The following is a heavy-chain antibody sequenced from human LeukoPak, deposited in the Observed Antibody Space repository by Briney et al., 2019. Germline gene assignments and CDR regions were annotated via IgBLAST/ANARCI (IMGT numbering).Heavy chain of an antibody. J-gene: IGHJ4*02. CDR1: GFTFSSYA. V-gene: IGHV3-23*01. CDR2: ISGSGGTT. CDR3: AKPGCSSSDCYRPDY. Sequence: GGSLRLSCAASGFTFSSYAMNWVRQAPGKRLEWVSAISGSGGTTYYADSLKGRFTISRDNSKNTLYLQMNSLRAEDTAVYYCAKPGCSSSDCYRPDYWGQGTLVTVSS. D-gene: IGHD2-2*02.